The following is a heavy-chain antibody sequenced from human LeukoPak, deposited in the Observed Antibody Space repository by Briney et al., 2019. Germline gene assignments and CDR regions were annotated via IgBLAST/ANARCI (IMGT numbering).Heavy chain of an antibody. Sequence: PSETLSLTRTVSGVSITGYYWSWIRQPPGKGLAWIGYVYYSGSTDNNPSLKSRVTISVDTSKNQFSLKLSSVTAADTAVYYCARGRSGYNWAFDIWGQGTMVTVSS. CDR2: VYYSGST. J-gene: IGHJ3*02. V-gene: IGHV4-59*01. D-gene: IGHD5-24*01. CDR3: ARGRSGYNWAFDI. CDR1: GVSITGYY.